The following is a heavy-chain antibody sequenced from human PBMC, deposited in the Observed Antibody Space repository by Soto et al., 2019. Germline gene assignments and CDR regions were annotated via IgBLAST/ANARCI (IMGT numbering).Heavy chain of an antibody. D-gene: IGHD6-19*01. CDR1: GFTFSSYS. CDR3: ARDRRSSGWANWFDP. Sequence: GGSLRLSCAASGFTFSSYSMNWVRQAPGKGLEWVSYISSSSSTIYYADSVKGRFTISRDNAKNSLYLQMNSLRAEDTAVYYCARDRRSSGWANWFDPWGQGTLVTVSS. CDR2: ISSSSSTI. J-gene: IGHJ5*02. V-gene: IGHV3-48*01.